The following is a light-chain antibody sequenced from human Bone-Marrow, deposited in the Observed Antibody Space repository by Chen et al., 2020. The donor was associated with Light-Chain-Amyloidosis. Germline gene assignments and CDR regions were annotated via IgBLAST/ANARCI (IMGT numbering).Light chain of an antibody. CDR1: SSDVGGDNH. CDR2: EVT. Sequence: QSALTQPASVSGSPGQSITISCTGTSSDVGGDNHVSWYQQHPDKAPKLMIYEVTNRPSWVTDRFSGSKSDNTASLTISGLQTEDEADYFCSSYTITNTLVFGSGTRFTVL. CDR3: SSYTITNTLV. V-gene: IGLV2-14*01. J-gene: IGLJ1*01.